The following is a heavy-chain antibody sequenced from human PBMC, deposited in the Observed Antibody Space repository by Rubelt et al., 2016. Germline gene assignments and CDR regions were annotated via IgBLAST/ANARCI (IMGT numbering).Heavy chain of an antibody. J-gene: IGHJ3*01. Sequence: QLQLQESGPGLVKPSETLSLTCTVSGYSISSVSSSYYWGWIRQPPGKGLEWIGSIFHSGITYYNPSLRSRITMSLNTSKNQFSLKLTSVTAADTAVYYCARHVVGADAPVGAFDVWGQGTMVTVSS. CDR1: GYSISSVSSSYY. CDR3: ARHVVGADAPVGAFDV. CDR2: IFHSGIT. D-gene: IGHD2-15*01. V-gene: IGHV4-38-2*02.